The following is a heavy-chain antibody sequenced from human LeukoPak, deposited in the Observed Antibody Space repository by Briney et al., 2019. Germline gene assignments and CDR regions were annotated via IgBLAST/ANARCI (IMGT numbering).Heavy chain of an antibody. CDR2: NSGSGGST. D-gene: IGHD4-23*01. CDR3: AKHPDRGVVSQFDY. J-gene: IGHJ4*02. CDR1: GFTFSTYA. Sequence: GGSLRLSCAASGFTFSTYAMSWVRQAPGKGLECVSGNSGSGGSTYYADSVKGRFTISRDNSKNTLFLQMNSLRAEDTAVYFCAKHPDRGVVSQFDYWGQGTLVTVSS. V-gene: IGHV3-23*01.